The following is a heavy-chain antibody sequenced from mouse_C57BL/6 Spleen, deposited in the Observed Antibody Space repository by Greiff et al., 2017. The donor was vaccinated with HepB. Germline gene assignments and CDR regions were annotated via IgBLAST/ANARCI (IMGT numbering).Heavy chain of an antibody. Sequence: EVQLQQSGTVLARPGASVKMSCKTSGYTFTSYWMHWVKQRPGQGLEWIGAIYPGNSDTSYNQKFKGKAKLTAVTSASTAYMELSSLTNEDSAVYYCTRGKNFGLYYFDYWGQGTTLTVSS. V-gene: IGHV1-5*01. CDR1: GYTFTSYW. CDR2: IYPGNSDT. CDR3: TRGKNFGLYYFDY. J-gene: IGHJ2*01.